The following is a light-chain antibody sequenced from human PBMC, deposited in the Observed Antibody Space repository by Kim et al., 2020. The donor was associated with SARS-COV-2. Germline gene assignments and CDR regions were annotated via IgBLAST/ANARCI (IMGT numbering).Light chain of an antibody. V-gene: IGKV3-20*01. Sequence: SPGERATLSCRASESVSNSFLAWYQQKPGQAPRLLIYAVSTRTTGVPGRFSGSGSGTQFTLTISRLEPEDFAVYYCQQYGDPPQTFGQGTKVDIK. CDR2: AVS. CDR1: ESVSNSF. J-gene: IGKJ1*01. CDR3: QQYGDPPQT.